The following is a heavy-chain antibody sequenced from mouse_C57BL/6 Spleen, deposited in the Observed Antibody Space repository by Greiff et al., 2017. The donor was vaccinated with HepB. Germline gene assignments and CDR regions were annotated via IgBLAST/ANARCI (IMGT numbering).Heavy chain of an antibody. J-gene: IGHJ2*01. CDR2: INPGSGGT. V-gene: IGHV1-54*01. CDR3: ARRGSRYFDY. CDR1: GYAFTNYL. D-gene: IGHD1-1*01. Sequence: QVQLQQSGAELVRPGTSVKVSCKASGYAFTNYLIEWVKQRPGQGLEWIGVINPGSGGTNYNEKFKGKATLTADKSSSTAYMQRSSLTSEDSAVYFCARRGSRYFDYWGQGTTLTVSS.